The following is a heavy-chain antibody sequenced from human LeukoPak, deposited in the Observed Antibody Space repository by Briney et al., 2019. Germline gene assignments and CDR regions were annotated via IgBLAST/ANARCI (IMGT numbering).Heavy chain of an antibody. V-gene: IGHV1-69*13. CDR2: IIPIFGTA. CDR3: ARTGAADSYGPPYYFDY. D-gene: IGHD5-18*01. J-gene: IGHJ4*02. CDR1: GGTFSSYA. Sequence: AASVKVSCKASGGTFSSYAISWVRQAPGQGLEWMGGIIPIFGTANYAQKFQGGVTITADESTSTAYMELSSLRSEDTAVYYCARTGAADSYGPPYYFDYWGQGTLVTVSS.